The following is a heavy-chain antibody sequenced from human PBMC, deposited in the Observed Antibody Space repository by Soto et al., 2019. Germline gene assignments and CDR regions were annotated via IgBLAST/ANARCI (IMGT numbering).Heavy chain of an antibody. J-gene: IGHJ4*02. CDR2: IKEDGTEE. V-gene: IGHV3-7*01. CDR1: GFTFSHYW. Sequence: EVQLVESGGDLVQPGGSLRLSCAVSGFTFSHYWMTWVRQAPGKGLEWVTNIKEDGTEENYVDSVKGRFTISRDNAKNSLYLQMNSLSPEDTAVYYWAGCGSEVDYWGQGTLVVVSS. D-gene: IGHD2-15*01. CDR3: AGCGSEVDY.